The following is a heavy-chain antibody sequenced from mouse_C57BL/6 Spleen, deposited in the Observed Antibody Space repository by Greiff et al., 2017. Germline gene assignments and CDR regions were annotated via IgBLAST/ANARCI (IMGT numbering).Heavy chain of an antibody. CDR1: GYTFTSYW. CDR2: IHPNSGST. CDR3: FYGNYVDYAMDY. V-gene: IGHV1-64*01. D-gene: IGHD2-1*01. J-gene: IGHJ4*01. Sequence: VQLQQPGAELVKPGASVKLSCKASGYTFTSYWMHWVKQRPGQGLEWIGMIHPNSGSTNYNEKFKSKATLTVDKSSSTAYMQLSSLTSEDSAVYYCFYGNYVDYAMDYWGQGTSVTVSS.